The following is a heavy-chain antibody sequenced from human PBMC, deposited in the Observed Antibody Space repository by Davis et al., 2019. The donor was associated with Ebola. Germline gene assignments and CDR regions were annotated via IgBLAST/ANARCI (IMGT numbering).Heavy chain of an antibody. V-gene: IGHV1-2*02. CDR1: GYTFTDYY. Sequence: ASVKVSCKASGYTFTDYYIHWVRQAPGQGLEWMGWINPTDGGGAKYSHKFQGRVTMTGDTSIRTVYMELSSLKSDDTAVYYCARQTTSGLFDYWGQGALVTVSS. CDR3: ARQTTSGLFDY. CDR2: INPTDGGGA. D-gene: IGHD1-7*01. J-gene: IGHJ4*02.